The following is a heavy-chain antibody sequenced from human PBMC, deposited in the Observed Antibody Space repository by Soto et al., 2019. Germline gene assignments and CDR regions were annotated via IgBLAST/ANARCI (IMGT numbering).Heavy chain of an antibody. D-gene: IGHD2-15*01. V-gene: IGHV3-74*01. CDR3: QTLSYSDGMDV. J-gene: IGHJ6*02. Sequence: SGGSLRLSCAASGFTFSSYWMHWVRQAPGKGLVWVSRINSDGSSTSYADSVKGRFTISRDNAKNTLYLQMNSLRAEDTAVYYCQTLSYSDGMDVWGQGTTVTVSS. CDR2: INSDGSST. CDR1: GFTFSSYW.